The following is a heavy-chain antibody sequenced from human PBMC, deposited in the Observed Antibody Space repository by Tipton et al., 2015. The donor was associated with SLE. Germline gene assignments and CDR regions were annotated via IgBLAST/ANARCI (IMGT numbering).Heavy chain of an antibody. Sequence: GSLRLSCSASGFTFSSYAMHWVRQAPGKGLEYVSAISSNGGSTYYADSVKGRFTISRDNSKNTLYLQMSSLRAEDTAVYYCVKGGIITIFGAGGVDVWGQGTTVTVSS. CDR2: ISSNGGST. CDR1: GFTFSSYA. J-gene: IGHJ6*02. CDR3: VKGGIITIFGAGGVDV. D-gene: IGHD3-3*01. V-gene: IGHV3-64D*09.